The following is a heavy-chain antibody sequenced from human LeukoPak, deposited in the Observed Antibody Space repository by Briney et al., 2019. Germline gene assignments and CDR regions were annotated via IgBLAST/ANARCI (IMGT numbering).Heavy chain of an antibody. J-gene: IGHJ6*03. CDR1: GYTFTGYY. CDR2: INPNSGGT. CDR3: ARVNNWDYYYYMDV. V-gene: IGHV1-2*02. D-gene: IGHD1-20*01. Sequence: ASVKVSCKASGYTFTGYYMHWVRQAPGQGLEWMGWINPNSGGTNYAQKFQGRVTMTRDTSISTAYMELSRLRSDDTAVYYCARVNNWDYYYYMDVWGKGTTVTVSS.